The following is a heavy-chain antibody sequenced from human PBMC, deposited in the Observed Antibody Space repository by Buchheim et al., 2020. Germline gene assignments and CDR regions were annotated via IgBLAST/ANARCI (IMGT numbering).Heavy chain of an antibody. CDR3: ARVPPCYDFWTGYLSVGMDV. CDR2: IYYSGGT. Sequence: QVQLQESGPGLVKPSETLSLTCTVSGGSISSYYWSWIRQPPGKGLEWIGYIYYSGGTNYNPSPKSRVTISTDTSKNHFSLKLSSVTAADAAVYYCARVPPCYDFWTGYLSVGMDVWGQGTT. CDR1: GGSISSYY. V-gene: IGHV4-59*01. J-gene: IGHJ6*02. D-gene: IGHD3-3*01.